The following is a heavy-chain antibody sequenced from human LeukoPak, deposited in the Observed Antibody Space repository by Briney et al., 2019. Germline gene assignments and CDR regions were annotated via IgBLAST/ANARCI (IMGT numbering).Heavy chain of an antibody. Sequence: GGSLRLSCAASGFTVRSNYMSWLRQAPGKGLEWVAVISYDGSNKYYADSVKGRFTISRDNSKNTLYLQMNSLRAEDTAVYYCARGSGSFRTIYFDYWGQGTLVTVSS. V-gene: IGHV3-30-3*01. D-gene: IGHD1-26*01. CDR3: ARGSGSFRTIYFDY. J-gene: IGHJ4*02. CDR1: GFTVRSNY. CDR2: ISYDGSNK.